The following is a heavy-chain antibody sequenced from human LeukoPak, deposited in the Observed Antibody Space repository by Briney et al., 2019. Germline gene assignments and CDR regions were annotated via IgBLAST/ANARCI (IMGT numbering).Heavy chain of an antibody. CDR3: AKGGYCSATRCYVGKGMDD. V-gene: IGHV3-30*18. CDR1: GFTFYTYG. J-gene: IGHJ4*02. CDR2: ISHDGVDK. D-gene: IGHD2-2*01. Sequence: GGSLRLSCAASGFTFYTYGMHWVRQAPGKGLEWVAVISHDGVDKYYADSVKGRFTISRDNSKNTVSLQVNSLRAEDTAAYYCAKGGYCSATRCYVGKGMDDWGQGTLVTVSS.